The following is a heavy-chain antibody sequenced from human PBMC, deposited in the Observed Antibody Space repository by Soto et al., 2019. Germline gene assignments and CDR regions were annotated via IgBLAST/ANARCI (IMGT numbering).Heavy chain of an antibody. CDR1: GGTFSSYA. CDR3: ARDQGYCSGGSCYLASDYYYYGMDV. D-gene: IGHD2-15*01. V-gene: IGHV1-69*13. J-gene: IGHJ6*02. Sequence: ASVKVSCKASGGTFSSYAISWVRQAPGQGLEWMGGIIPIFGTANYAQKFQGRVTITADESTSTAYMELSSLGSEDTAVYYCARDQGYCSGGSCYLASDYYYYGMDVWGQGTTVTVSS. CDR2: IIPIFGTA.